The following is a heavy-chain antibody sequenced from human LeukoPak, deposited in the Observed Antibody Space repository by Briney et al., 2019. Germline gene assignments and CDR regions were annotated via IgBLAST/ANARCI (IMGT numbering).Heavy chain of an antibody. CDR2: ISYDGSNK. CDR1: GFTFSSYA. CDR3: ARVSRITMIVEAFDI. D-gene: IGHD3-22*01. Sequence: GGSLRLSCAASGFTFSSYAMHWVRQAPGKGLEWVAVISYDGSNKYYAESVKGRFTISRDNSKNTLYLQMNSLRAEDTAVYYCARVSRITMIVEAFDIWGQGTMVTVSS. J-gene: IGHJ3*02. V-gene: IGHV3-30*04.